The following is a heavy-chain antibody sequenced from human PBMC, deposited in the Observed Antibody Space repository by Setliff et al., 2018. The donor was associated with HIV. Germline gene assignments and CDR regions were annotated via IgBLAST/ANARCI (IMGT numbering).Heavy chain of an antibody. CDR3: ARHRGAFRLDY. Sequence: SETLSLTCAVYGGSLSGYFWSWVRKPPGKGLEWIGEINHRGTTYYNPSLMSRVTISVDTSKSHFSLRLSSVTAADTAVYYCARHRGAFRLDYWGQGTLVTVSS. V-gene: IGHV4-34*01. J-gene: IGHJ4*02. D-gene: IGHD3-16*01. CDR2: INHRGTT. CDR1: GGSLSGYF.